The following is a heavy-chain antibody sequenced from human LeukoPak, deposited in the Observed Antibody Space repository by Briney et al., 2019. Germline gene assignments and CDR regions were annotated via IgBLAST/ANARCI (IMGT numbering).Heavy chain of an antibody. Sequence: SVKVSCKASGGTFSNYAISWVRQAPGQGLEWMGGSIPIFGATKCAQKFQGRVTIARDESTSTAYMELSSLRSEDTAVYYCARGRWLQLYYMDVWGKGTTVTVSS. CDR2: SIPIFGAT. CDR1: GGTFSNYA. J-gene: IGHJ6*03. CDR3: ARGRWLQLYYMDV. D-gene: IGHD5-24*01. V-gene: IGHV1-69*05.